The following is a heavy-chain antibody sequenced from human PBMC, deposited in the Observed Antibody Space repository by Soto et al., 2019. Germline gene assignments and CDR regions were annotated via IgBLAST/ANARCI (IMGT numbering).Heavy chain of an antibody. D-gene: IGHD6-13*01. V-gene: IGHV3-15*01. CDR2: IKSKTDGGTT. CDR1: GFTFSNAW. Sequence: GGSLRLSCAASGFTFSNAWMSWVRQAPGKGLEWVGRIKSKTDGGTTDYAAPVKGRFTISRDDSKNTLYLQMNSLKTEDTAVYYCTTDPYFQPPPDDIAAASAKYAFDIWGQGTMVTVSS. J-gene: IGHJ3*02. CDR3: TTDPYFQPPPDDIAAASAKYAFDI.